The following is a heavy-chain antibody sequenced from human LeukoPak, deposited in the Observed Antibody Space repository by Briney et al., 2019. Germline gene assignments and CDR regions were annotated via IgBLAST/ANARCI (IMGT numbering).Heavy chain of an antibody. CDR3: TREPRDSYGSANYGFDY. D-gene: IGHD3-10*01. V-gene: IGHV4-34*01. Sequence: PSETLSLTCAVYGGSFSGYYWSWIRQPPGKGLEWIGEIYHSGSTNYNPSLKSRVTISVDKSKNQFSLKLSSVTAADTAVYYCTREPRDSYGSANYGFDYWGQGTLVTVSS. CDR2: IYHSGST. J-gene: IGHJ4*02. CDR1: GGSFSGYY.